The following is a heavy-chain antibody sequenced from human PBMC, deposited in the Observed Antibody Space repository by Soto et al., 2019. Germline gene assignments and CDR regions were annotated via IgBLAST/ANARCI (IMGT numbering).Heavy chain of an antibody. V-gene: IGHV3-74*01. CDR1: GFIFTNYW. J-gene: IGHJ4*02. Sequence: EVQLVQSGGGSVQPGGSLRLSCAASGFIFTNYWMHWVRQVPGKGLVWVSRIDGAGTGTSYSDSVRGRFTISRDNADNTLYLQMNSLRAEDTGVYYRATVFEYWGQGTLVTVSS. CDR2: IDGAGTGT. CDR3: ATVFEY.